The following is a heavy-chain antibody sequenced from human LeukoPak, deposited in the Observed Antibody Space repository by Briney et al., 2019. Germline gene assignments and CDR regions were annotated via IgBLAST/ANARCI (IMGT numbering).Heavy chain of an antibody. V-gene: IGHV3-23*01. CDR1: GFTFSSYA. Sequence: PGGSLRLSCAASGFTFSSYAMSWVRQAPGKGLEWVSAISGSGGSTYYADSVKGRFTISRDNSKNTLYLQMNSLRAEDTAVYYCAEVKGRSIVVVPAAMDYWGQGTLVTVSS. CDR3: AEVKGRSIVVVPAAMDY. D-gene: IGHD2-2*01. CDR2: ISGSGGST. J-gene: IGHJ4*02.